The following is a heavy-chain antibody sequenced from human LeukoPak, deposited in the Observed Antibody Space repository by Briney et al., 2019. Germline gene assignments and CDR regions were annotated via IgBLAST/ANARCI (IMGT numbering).Heavy chain of an antibody. CDR2: ISSSSSCI. CDR3: ARERAVTGYVNY. CDR1: GFTFSSYE. Sequence: GGSLRLSCAASGFTFSSYEMNWVRQAPGKGLEWVSYISSSSSCIYYADSVKGRFTISRDNAKNSLYLQMNSLRAEDTAVYYCARERAVTGYVNYWGQGTLVTVSS. V-gene: IGHV3-21*05. D-gene: IGHD3-9*01. J-gene: IGHJ4*02.